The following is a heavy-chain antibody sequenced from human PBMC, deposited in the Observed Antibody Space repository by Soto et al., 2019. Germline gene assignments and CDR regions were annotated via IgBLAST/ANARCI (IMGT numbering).Heavy chain of an antibody. D-gene: IGHD6-13*01. CDR3: ARRAASGRHFDH. CDR1: GFTFSDYY. Sequence: QVQLVESGGGLVKPGESLRLSCAASGFTFSDYYMSWIRQAPGKGLEWVSYIRSSGNSMYYADSVKGRFTVSRDNAENSLYLQMNSLRAEDTAVYYCARRAASGRHFDHWGQGTLVSVSS. CDR2: IRSSGNSM. V-gene: IGHV3-11*01. J-gene: IGHJ4*02.